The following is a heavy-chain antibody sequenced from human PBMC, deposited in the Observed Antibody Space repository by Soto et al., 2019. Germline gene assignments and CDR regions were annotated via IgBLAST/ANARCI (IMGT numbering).Heavy chain of an antibody. CDR1: GFTFNNYA. V-gene: IGHV3-23*01. Sequence: EVQLLESGGGLVQPGGSLRLSCAAPGFTFNNYAMTWVRQVPGKGLEWVSAISGGGDTTSYADSVKGRFTVSRDGSKNTLYLQMSSLRAEDTALYYCAKGRGGSGSLTPRVDFWGQGTLVTVSS. CDR2: ISGGGDTT. D-gene: IGHD3-10*01. CDR3: AKGRGGSGSLTPRVDF. J-gene: IGHJ4*02.